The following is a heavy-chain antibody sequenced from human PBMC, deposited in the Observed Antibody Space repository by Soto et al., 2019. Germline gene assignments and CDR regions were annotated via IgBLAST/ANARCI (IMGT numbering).Heavy chain of an antibody. J-gene: IGHJ3*01. D-gene: IGHD6-19*01. V-gene: IGHV3-23*01. CDR1: GFIFSNYA. CDR2: VSDSGVAT. CDR3: ARQGETGYTSGWKDAAFDV. Sequence: EVQLLESGGGLIQPGGSLRLSCAASGFIFSNYAMNWVRQAPGKGLEWVSSVSDSGVATHFADSVKGRFSISRDNSKNTQRLQMNSLRAEDTAVYYCARQGETGYTSGWKDAAFDVWGQGTVVTVSA.